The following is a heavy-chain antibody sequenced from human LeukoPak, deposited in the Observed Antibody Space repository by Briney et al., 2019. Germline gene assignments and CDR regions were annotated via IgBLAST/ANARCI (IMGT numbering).Heavy chain of an antibody. CDR3: ASGRRWEPRRSALDY. D-gene: IGHD1-26*01. Sequence: SETLSLTCAVYGGSFSGYYWSWIRQPPGKGLEWIGEINHSGSTNYNPSLKSRVTISVDTSKNQFSLKLSPVTAADTAVYYCASGRRWEPRRSALDYWGQGTLVTVSS. CDR1: GGSFSGYY. J-gene: IGHJ4*02. CDR2: INHSGST. V-gene: IGHV4-34*01.